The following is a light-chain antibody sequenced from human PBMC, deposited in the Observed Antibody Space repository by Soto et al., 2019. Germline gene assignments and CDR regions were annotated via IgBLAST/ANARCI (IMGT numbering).Light chain of an antibody. V-gene: IGKV1-8*01. Sequence: AIRMTQSPSSLSASTEDRVTITVRASQGISGYLAWYQQKPGKSPKLLIYAASPLQSGVPSRSSGSGSGTDFTLTISCLQSEDFATYYCQQYYSYPLTFGGGTKVEIK. CDR1: QGISGY. J-gene: IGKJ4*01. CDR2: AAS. CDR3: QQYYSYPLT.